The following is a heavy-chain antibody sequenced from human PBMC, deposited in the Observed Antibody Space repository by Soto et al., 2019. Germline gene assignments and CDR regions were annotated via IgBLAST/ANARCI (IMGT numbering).Heavy chain of an antibody. CDR1: GYTFSKND. J-gene: IGHJ6*02. D-gene: IGHD2-15*01. CDR3: ARGSFVVTPIPPYHHYGVDF. CDR2: MNPNSGYT. Sequence: QVHLVQSGAEVKKPGASVKVSCKASGYTFSKNDINWVRQATGQGLEWMGWMNPNSGYTNYAPKFQARLTISRHTSTNTASMERSSLRSQDTPVYYCARGSFVVTPIPPYHHYGVDFWAQGTGVTVPS. V-gene: IGHV1-8*01.